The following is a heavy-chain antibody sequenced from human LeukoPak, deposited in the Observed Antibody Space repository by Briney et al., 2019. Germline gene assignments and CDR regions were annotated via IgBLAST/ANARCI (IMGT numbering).Heavy chain of an antibody. Sequence: ASVKVSCEASGYTFTSYDINWVRQATGQGPEWMGWMNPNSGNTGYAQKFQGRVTMTRNTSISTAYMELSSLRSEDTAVYYCARGYSSSWYDHFSYYGMDVWGQGTTVTVSS. J-gene: IGHJ6*02. CDR3: ARGYSSSWYDHFSYYGMDV. V-gene: IGHV1-8*01. D-gene: IGHD6-13*01. CDR1: GYTFTSYD. CDR2: MNPNSGNT.